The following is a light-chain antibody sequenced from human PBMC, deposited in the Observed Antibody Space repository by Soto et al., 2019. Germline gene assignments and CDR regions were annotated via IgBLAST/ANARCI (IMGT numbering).Light chain of an antibody. CDR2: DVS. J-gene: IGLJ2*01. CDR1: SSDVGGYNY. V-gene: IGLV2-14*01. Sequence: QSALTQPASVSGSPGQSITISCTGTSSDVGGYNYVSWYQQHPGKAPKLMIYDVSNRPSGVSNRFSGSKSGNTASLTISGRQAEDGAGYYCSSYTSSSTVVFGGGTKLTVL. CDR3: SSYTSSSTVV.